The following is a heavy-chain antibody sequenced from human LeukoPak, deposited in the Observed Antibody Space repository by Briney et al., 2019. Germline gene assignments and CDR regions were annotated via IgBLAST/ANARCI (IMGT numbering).Heavy chain of an antibody. CDR1: GGSISSSSYY. J-gene: IGHJ4*02. CDR3: AITGTLTPFDY. D-gene: IGHD1-7*01. CDR2: IYYSGST. Sequence: SETLSLTYTVSGGSISSSSYYRGWIRQPPGKGLEWIGSIYYSGSTYYNPSLKSRVTISVDTSKNQFSLKLSSVTAADTAVYYCAITGTLTPFDYWGQGTLVTVSS. V-gene: IGHV4-39*01.